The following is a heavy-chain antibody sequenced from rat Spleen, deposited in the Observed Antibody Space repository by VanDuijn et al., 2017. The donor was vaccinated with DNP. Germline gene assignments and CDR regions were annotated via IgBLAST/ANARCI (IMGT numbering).Heavy chain of an antibody. J-gene: IGHJ2*01. CDR1: GFSLTSYN. D-gene: IGHD1-5*01. CDR2: IWTGGST. CDR3: ARGGTTLDY. V-gene: IGHV2-30*01. Sequence: QVQLKESGPGLVQPSQTLSLTCTVSGFSLTSYNVHWVRQPTGKGLEWMGIIWTGGSTDYNSALKSRLSISRDTSKSQVFLKMNSLQTEDIATYYCARGGTTLDYWGQGVMVTVSS.